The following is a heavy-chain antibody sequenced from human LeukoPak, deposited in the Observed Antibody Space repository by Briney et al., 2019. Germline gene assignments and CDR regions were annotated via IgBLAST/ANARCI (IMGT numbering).Heavy chain of an antibody. CDR2: IYSSGNT. D-gene: IGHD5-24*01. CDR1: GGSISSSTYY. J-gene: IGHJ6*02. Sequence: SETLSLTCTVSGGSISSSTYYWGWIRQPPGKGLEWIGSIYSSGNTYYNPSLKSPVTISVDTSKNQFSLKLSSVTAADTAVYYCARGRGGYNIYYGMDVWGQGTTVTVSS. V-gene: IGHV4-39*07. CDR3: ARGRGGYNIYYGMDV.